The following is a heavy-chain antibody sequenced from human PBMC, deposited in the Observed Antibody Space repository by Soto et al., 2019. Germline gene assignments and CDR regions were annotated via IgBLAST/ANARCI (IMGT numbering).Heavy chain of an antibody. CDR2: ISYDGSNK. V-gene: IGHV3-30*18. CDR1: GFTFSSYG. D-gene: IGHD6-19*01. J-gene: IGHJ4*02. CDR3: AKDLRARIAVAGTAFHY. Sequence: PGGSLRLSCADSGFTFSSYGMHWVRQATGKGLEWVAVISYDGSNKYYADSVKGRFTISRDNSKNTLYLQMNSLRAEDTAVYYCAKDLRARIAVAGTAFHYWGQGTLVTVSS.